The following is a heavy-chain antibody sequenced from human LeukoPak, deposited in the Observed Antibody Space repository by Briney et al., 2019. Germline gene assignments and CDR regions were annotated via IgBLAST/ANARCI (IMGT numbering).Heavy chain of an antibody. CDR3: ARGHIVVVPAANDWFDP. J-gene: IGHJ5*02. D-gene: IGHD2-2*01. CDR1: GYTFINYG. V-gene: IGHV1-18*01. Sequence: ASVKVSCKASGYTFINYGISWVRQAPGQGLEWMGWISANSGNTKFAQKVQGRITMTTDTSTSTAYMELRSLRSDDTAIYYCARGHIVVVPAANDWFDPWGQGTLVTVSS. CDR2: ISANSGNT.